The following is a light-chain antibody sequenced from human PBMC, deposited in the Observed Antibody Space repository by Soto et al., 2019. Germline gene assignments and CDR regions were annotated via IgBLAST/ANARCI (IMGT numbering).Light chain of an antibody. Sequence: IVMTQSPATLSVSPGEGATVSCRASQSIGSNLAWYQQKPGQAPRLLIYGASTRATGIPGRFSGSGSGTDFTLTISSLQSEDFAVYYCQQYNNWPPLTFGGGTKVDIK. J-gene: IGKJ4*01. CDR3: QQYNNWPPLT. CDR2: GAS. CDR1: QSIGSN. V-gene: IGKV3-15*01.